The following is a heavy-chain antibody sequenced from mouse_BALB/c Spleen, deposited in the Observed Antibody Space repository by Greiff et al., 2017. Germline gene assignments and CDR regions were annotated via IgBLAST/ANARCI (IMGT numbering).Heavy chain of an antibody. J-gene: IGHJ3*01. V-gene: IGHV1-7*01. CDR3: ARHDESLAY. D-gene: IGHD2-12*01. Sequence: QVHVKQSGAELAKPGASVKMSCKASGYTFTSYWMHWVKQRPGQGLEWIGYINPSTGYTEYNQKFKDKATLTADKSSSTAYMQLSSLTSEDSAVYYCARHDESLAYWGQGTLVTVSA. CDR2: INPSTGYT. CDR1: GYTFTSYW.